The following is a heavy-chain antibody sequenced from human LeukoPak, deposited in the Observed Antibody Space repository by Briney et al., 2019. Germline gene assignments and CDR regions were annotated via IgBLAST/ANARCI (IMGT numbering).Heavy chain of an antibody. J-gene: IGHJ6*03. CDR1: GGTFSSYA. CDR3: ARVRYSYGRLRDYYYYMDV. Sequence: EASVKVSCKASGGTFSSYAISWVRQAPGQGLEWMGGIIPIFGTANYAQKFQGRVTITADKSTSTAYMELSSLRSEDTAVYYCARVRYSYGRLRDYYYYMDVWGKGTTVTVSS. V-gene: IGHV1-69*06. D-gene: IGHD5-18*01. CDR2: IIPIFGTA.